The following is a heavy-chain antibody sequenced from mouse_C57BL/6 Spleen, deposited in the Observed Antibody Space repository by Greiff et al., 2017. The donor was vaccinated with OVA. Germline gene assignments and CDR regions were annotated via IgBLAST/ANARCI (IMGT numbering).Heavy chain of an antibody. CDR3: TRSMVTTPFDY. V-gene: IGHV5-9-1*02. J-gene: IGHJ2*01. CDR1: GFTFSSYA. D-gene: IGHD2-2*01. CDR2: ISSGGDYI. Sequence: EVHLVESGEGLVKPGGSLKLSCAASGFTFSSYAMSWVRQTPEKRLEWVAYISSGGDYIYYADTVKGRFTFSRDNARNTLYLQMSSLKSEDTAMYYCTRSMVTTPFDYWGQGTTLTVSS.